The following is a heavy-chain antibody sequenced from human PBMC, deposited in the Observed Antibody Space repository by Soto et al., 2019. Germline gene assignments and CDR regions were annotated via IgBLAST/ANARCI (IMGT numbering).Heavy chain of an antibody. Sequence: ASVKVSCKASGGTFSSYAISWVRQAPGQGLEWMGGIIPIFGTANYAQKFQGRVTITADESTSTAYMELSSLRSEDTAVYYCAGGVALDLRRDEYYFDYWGQGTLVTVSS. D-gene: IGHD1-1*01. J-gene: IGHJ4*02. CDR3: AGGVALDLRRDEYYFDY. CDR1: GGTFSSYA. V-gene: IGHV1-69*13. CDR2: IIPIFGTA.